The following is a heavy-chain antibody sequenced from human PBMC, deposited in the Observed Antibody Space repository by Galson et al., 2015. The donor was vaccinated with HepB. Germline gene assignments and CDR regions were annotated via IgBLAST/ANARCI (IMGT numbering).Heavy chain of an antibody. D-gene: IGHD6-13*01. CDR2: TYYRSKWYY. J-gene: IGHJ6*02. CDR1: GDSVSSNRAA. V-gene: IGHV6-1*01. Sequence: CAISGDSVSSNRAAWTWIRQSPSRGLEWLGRTYYRSKWYYDYAVSVKSRITVNPDTSKNQFSLQLNSVTPEDTAVYYCARGWGGSSSWYYGMDVWGQGTTVTVSS. CDR3: ARGWGGSSSWYYGMDV.